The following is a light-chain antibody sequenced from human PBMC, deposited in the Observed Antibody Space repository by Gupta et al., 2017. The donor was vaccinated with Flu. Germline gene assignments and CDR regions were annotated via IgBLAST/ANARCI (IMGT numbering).Light chain of an antibody. CDR3: QQSYTTPLT. J-gene: IGKJ4*01. CDR1: QNINNY. V-gene: IGKV1-39*01. CDR2: ETS. Sequence: DIQMTQSPSSASASVGDRLTITCRASQNINNYLNWYQQKQGKAPKLLVFETSNLQSGVPPRFSGSGSGTKFILTISSLQAEDVATYYCQQSYTTPLTFGGGTRVEIK.